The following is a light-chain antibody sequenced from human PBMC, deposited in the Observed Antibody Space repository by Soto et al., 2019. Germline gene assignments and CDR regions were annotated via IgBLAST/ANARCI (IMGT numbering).Light chain of an antibody. CDR2: GAS. J-gene: IGKJ2*01. V-gene: IGKV3-15*01. CDR3: QQYYNWPRYT. CDR1: QSVGTN. Sequence: EIVVTQSPATLSLSPGETATLSCRASQSVGTNLAWYLQKPGQAPRLLIFGASARATGLPARFSGSGSGTEFTLTISSLQSEDFAVYFCQQYYNWPRYTFGQGTKIEIK.